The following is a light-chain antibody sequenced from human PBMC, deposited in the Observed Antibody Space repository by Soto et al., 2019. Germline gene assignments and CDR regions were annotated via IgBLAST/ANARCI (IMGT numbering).Light chain of an antibody. CDR1: QSVSKY. V-gene: IGKV1-39*01. CDR2: AAS. CDR3: QQTYTSPGT. Sequence: DIQMTQSPASLSASVGDRITINCRASQSVSKYLNWNQHKLGKAPELLIYAASSLYSGVPSRFSGSSSGTYFTLTISTLQPEDSASYYCQQTYTSPGTFGQGTKVEIK. J-gene: IGKJ1*01.